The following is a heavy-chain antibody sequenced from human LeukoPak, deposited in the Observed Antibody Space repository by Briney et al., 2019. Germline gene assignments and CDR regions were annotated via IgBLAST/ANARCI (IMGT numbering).Heavy chain of an antibody. J-gene: IGHJ4*02. CDR3: ARPAAGSIFDDS. D-gene: IGHD6-13*01. CDR1: GYSFSSYW. Sequence: GESLQISCQTSGYSFSSYWMGWVRQMPGKGLEWIGIIYPGDSDTRYIPSFQGQVTISADKSIRTAYLQWSSLKASDTAMYYCARPAAGSIFDDSWGQGTLVTVSS. V-gene: IGHV5-51*01. CDR2: IYPGDSDT.